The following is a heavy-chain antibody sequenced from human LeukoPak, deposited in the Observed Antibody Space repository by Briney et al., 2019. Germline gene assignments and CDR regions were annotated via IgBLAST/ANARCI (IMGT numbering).Heavy chain of an antibody. V-gene: IGHV1-69*05. D-gene: IGHD1-26*01. J-gene: IGHJ4*02. Sequence: ASVKVSCKASGGTFSSYAISWVRQAPGQGLEWMGGIIPIFGTANYAQKFQGRVTITTDESTSTAYMELSSLRSEDTAVYYCARDFPVGASTFDYWGQGTLVTVSS. CDR1: GGTFSSYA. CDR2: IIPIFGTA. CDR3: ARDFPVGASTFDY.